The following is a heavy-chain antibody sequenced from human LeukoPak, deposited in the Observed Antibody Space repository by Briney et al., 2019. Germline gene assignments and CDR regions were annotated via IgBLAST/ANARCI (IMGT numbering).Heavy chain of an antibody. Sequence: ASVKVSCKASGYTFTSYYMHWVRQAPGQGPEWMGIINPRGGSASSAQKFQGRVILTRDTSTSTFYMELSSLRSQDTAVYYCARDYHGSGSLTTFDYWGQGTLVTVSS. CDR3: ARDYHGSGSLTTFDY. J-gene: IGHJ4*02. V-gene: IGHV1-46*01. D-gene: IGHD3-10*01. CDR1: GYTFTSYY. CDR2: INPRGGSA.